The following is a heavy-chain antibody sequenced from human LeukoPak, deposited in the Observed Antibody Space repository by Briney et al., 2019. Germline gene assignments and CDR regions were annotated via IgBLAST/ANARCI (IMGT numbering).Heavy chain of an antibody. V-gene: IGHV3-30*18. Sequence: GGSLRLSCAASGFTFSSYGMHWVRQAPGKGLEWVAVISYDGSNKYYADSVKGRFTISRDNSKNTLYLQMNSLRAEDTAVYYCAKDRKAMVRGVISIDYWGQGTLVTVSS. D-gene: IGHD3-10*01. CDR1: GFTFSSYG. CDR3: AKDRKAMVRGVISIDY. J-gene: IGHJ4*02. CDR2: ISYDGSNK.